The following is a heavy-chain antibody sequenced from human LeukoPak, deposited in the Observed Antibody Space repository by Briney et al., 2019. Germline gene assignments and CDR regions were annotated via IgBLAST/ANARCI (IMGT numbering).Heavy chain of an antibody. CDR3: ARDAGLDAFDI. J-gene: IGHJ3*02. D-gene: IGHD3-9*01. Sequence: GGSLRLSCAASGFHVRNNYMSWVRQAPGKGLEWVSILYNNGGTDYAGSVRGRFAISRDNSKNTLYLQMNGLRVEDTAIYYCARDAGLDAFDIWGQGTMVGVSS. V-gene: IGHV3-66*01. CDR1: GFHVRNNY. CDR2: LYNNGGT.